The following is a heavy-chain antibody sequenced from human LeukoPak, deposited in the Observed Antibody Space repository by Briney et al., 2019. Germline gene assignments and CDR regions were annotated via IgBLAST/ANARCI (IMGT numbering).Heavy chain of an antibody. CDR2: ISYDGSNK. CDR1: GFTFSSYG. CDR3: AKPQTRPTDYFDS. V-gene: IGHV3-30*18. Sequence: GRSLRLSCAASGFTFSSYGMHWVRQAPGKGLEWVAVISYDGSNKYYADSVKGRFTISRDNSKNTLYLQMNSLRAEETAVYYCAKPQTRPTDYFDSWGQGTLVTVSS. J-gene: IGHJ4*02. D-gene: IGHD4-17*01.